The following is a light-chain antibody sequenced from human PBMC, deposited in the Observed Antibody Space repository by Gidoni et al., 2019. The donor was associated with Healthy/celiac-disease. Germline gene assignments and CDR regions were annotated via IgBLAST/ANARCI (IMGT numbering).Light chain of an antibody. CDR3: MIWPSNASNV. Sequence: HPVLTQPPSSPASPGESARLTCTLPIDITVGSYNIYWYQQKPGSPPRYLLYYYSDSDKGQGSGVPSRCSGSKDASANTGILLISGLQSEDEADYYCMIWPSNASNVFGSGTKVTVL. CDR1: IDITVGSYN. J-gene: IGLJ6*01. CDR2: YYSDSDK. V-gene: IGLV5-37*01.